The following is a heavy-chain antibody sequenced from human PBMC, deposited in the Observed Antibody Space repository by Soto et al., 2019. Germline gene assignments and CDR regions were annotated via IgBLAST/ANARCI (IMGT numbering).Heavy chain of an antibody. J-gene: IGHJ4*02. CDR1: GGSFSGYY. Sequence: SETLSLTCAVYGGSFSGYYWSWIRQPPGKGLEWIGEINHSGSTNYNPSLKSRVTISVDTSKNQFSLKLSSVTAADTAVYYCAREQGYCSGGSCEGYYFDYWGQGTLVTVSS. D-gene: IGHD2-15*01. CDR2: INHSGST. CDR3: AREQGYCSGGSCEGYYFDY. V-gene: IGHV4-34*01.